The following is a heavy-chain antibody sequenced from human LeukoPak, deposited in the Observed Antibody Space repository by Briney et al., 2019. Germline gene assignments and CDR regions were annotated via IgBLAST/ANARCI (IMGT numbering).Heavy chain of an antibody. CDR2: IYYSGST. J-gene: IGHJ4*02. Sequence: PSEILSLTCTVSGGSISSYYWSWIRQPPGKGLEWIGYIYYSGSTNYNPSLKSRVTMSVDTSKNQFSLKLSSATAADTAVYYCARIALRGQDCWGQGTLVTVSS. D-gene: IGHD2-21*01. CDR3: ARIALRGQDC. V-gene: IGHV4-59*12. CDR1: GGSISSYY.